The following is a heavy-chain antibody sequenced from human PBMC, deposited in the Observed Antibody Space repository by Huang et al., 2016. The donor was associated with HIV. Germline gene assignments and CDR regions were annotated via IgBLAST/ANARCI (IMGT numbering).Heavy chain of an antibody. V-gene: IGHV1-24*01. Sequence: QVQLVQSRAEVKKPGASVKVSCKVSEYPLTELSIPWVRQPPGKGLEWVGGCDPEIGETIYAQKFQGGVTMTEDTSTETDFMELSGLGPEDTAVYYCATGFDVFFDFWGQGTLVTVSS. CDR2: CDPEIGET. D-gene: IGHD3-9*01. CDR3: ATGFDVFFDF. CDR1: EYPLTELS. J-gene: IGHJ4*02.